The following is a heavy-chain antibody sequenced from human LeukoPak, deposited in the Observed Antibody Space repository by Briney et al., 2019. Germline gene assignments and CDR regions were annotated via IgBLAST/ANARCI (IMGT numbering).Heavy chain of an antibody. D-gene: IGHD4-23*01. J-gene: IGHJ4*02. CDR3: AKIGGNVVY. V-gene: IGHV3-23*01. CDR2: ITGSGGSI. CDR1: GFTFSSYA. Sequence: GGALRLSCAASGFTFSSYAMNWVRQAPGKGLEWVSSITGSGGSIFYADSVKGRFTMSRDNSQNTLYLQMNSLRAEDTAVYYCAKIGGNVVYWGQGTLVTVSS.